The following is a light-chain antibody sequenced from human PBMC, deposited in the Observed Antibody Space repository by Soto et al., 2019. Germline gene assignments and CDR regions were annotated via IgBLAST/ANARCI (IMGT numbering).Light chain of an antibody. J-gene: IGLJ1*01. Sequence: QSVLTQPASVSGSPGQSITISCTRTSSDVGSYNLVSWYQQHPGKAPKLMIYEGSKRPSGVSNRFSGSKSGNTASLTISGLQAEDEADYYCCSYAGSSTFVYVFGTGTKVTVL. CDR3: CSYAGSSTFVYV. V-gene: IGLV2-23*03. CDR1: SSDVGSYNL. CDR2: EGS.